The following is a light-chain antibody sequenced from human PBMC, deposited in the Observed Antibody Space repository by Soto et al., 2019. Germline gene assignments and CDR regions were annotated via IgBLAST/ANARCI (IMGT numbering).Light chain of an antibody. Sequence: QSALTQPPSASGSPGQSVTISCTGTSSDVGGYNYVSWYQQHPGKAPKLMISEVSKRPSGVPDRFSGSKYGNTASLTVSGLQAEDEADYYCSSFAGNHNLVFGGGTKLTVL. CDR1: SSDVGGYNY. CDR2: EVS. CDR3: SSFAGNHNLV. J-gene: IGLJ2*01. V-gene: IGLV2-8*01.